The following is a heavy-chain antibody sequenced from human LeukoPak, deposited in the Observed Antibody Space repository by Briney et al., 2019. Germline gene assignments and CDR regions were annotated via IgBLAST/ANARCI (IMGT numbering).Heavy chain of an antibody. Sequence: GGSLRLSCAASGFTFGSYWMHWVRQAPGKGLVWVSRINTDGSSTSYADSVKGRFTISRDNAKNSLYLQMNSLRAEDTAVYYCASASSISWRAEMPFDYWGQGTLVTVSS. D-gene: IGHD2-2*01. J-gene: IGHJ4*02. V-gene: IGHV3-74*01. CDR1: GFTFGSYW. CDR2: INTDGSST. CDR3: ASASSISWRAEMPFDY.